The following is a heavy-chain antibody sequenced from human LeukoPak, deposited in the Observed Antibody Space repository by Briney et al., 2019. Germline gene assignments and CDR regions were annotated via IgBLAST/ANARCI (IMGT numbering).Heavy chain of an antibody. Sequence: TSETLSLTCTVSGGSISSHYWSWIRQPAGKGLEWIGRIYTSGSTNYNPSVESRVTMSVDTSKNQFSLKLSSVTAADTAVYYCAREVRYFDWFTYYFDYWGQGTLVTVS. V-gene: IGHV4-4*07. CDR1: GGSISSHY. D-gene: IGHD3-9*01. CDR3: AREVRYFDWFTYYFDY. J-gene: IGHJ4*02. CDR2: IYTSGST.